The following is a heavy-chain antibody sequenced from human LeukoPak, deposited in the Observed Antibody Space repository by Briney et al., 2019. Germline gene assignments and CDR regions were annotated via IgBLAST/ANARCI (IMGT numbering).Heavy chain of an antibody. V-gene: IGHV4-59*08. J-gene: IGHJ4*02. Sequence: SETLSLTCTVSGGSISSYYWSWIRQPPGKGLEWIRNIYYSGSTNYNPSLKSRVTISVDTSKNQFSLKLSSVTAADTAVYYCARGTMVRGVIILTPFDYWGQGTLVTVSS. CDR1: GGSISSYY. CDR2: IYYSGST. D-gene: IGHD3-10*01. CDR3: ARGTMVRGVIILTPFDY.